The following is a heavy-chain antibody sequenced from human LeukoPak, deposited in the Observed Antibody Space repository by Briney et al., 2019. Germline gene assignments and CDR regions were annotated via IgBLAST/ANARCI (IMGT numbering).Heavy chain of an antibody. CDR3: TDAVAG. CDR2: IYTDGST. J-gene: IGHJ4*02. V-gene: IGHV3-53*05. Sequence: GGSLRLSCAASGFSVGNNYVTWVRQPPGKGLEWVSVIYTDGSTYYADSVKGRFIISRDSSKNTLYLQMNSLRAEDTAVYYCTDAVAGRGQGTLVTVSS. D-gene: IGHD4-23*01. CDR1: GFSVGNNY.